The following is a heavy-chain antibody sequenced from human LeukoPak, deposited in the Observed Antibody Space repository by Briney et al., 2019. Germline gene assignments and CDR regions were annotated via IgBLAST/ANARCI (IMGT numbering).Heavy chain of an antibody. D-gene: IGHD4-23*01. V-gene: IGHV1-8*01. J-gene: IGHJ5*02. CDR2: MNPNSGNT. CDR3: ARGPNKSDGGNSGSAWFDP. CDR1: GYTFTSYD. Sequence: ASVKVSCKASGYTFTSYDVNWVRQATGQGLERMGWMNPNSGNTGYAQKFQGRVTMTRNTSISTAYMELSSLRSEDTAVYYCARGPNKSDGGNSGSAWFDPWGQGTLVTVSS.